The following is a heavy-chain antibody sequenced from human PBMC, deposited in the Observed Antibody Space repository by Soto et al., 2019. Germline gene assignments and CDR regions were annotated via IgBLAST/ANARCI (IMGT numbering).Heavy chain of an antibody. D-gene: IGHD5-12*01. CDR2: IIPIFGTA. CDR3: ARDLRGYYYGMDV. V-gene: IGHV1-69*13. Sequence: GASVKVSCKASGCTFSSYAISWVRQAPGQGLEWMGGIIPIFGTANYAQKFQGRVTVTADESTSTAYMELSSLRSEDTAVYYCARDLRGYYYGMDVWGQGTTVTVSS. CDR1: GCTFSSYA. J-gene: IGHJ6*02.